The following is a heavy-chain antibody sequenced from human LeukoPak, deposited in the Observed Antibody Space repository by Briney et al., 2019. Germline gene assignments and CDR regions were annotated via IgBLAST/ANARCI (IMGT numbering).Heavy chain of an antibody. CDR2: IYDSGST. CDR1: GGSIRSSYYY. CDR3: ARDNVIVGTFDY. J-gene: IGHJ4*02. V-gene: IGHV4-39*07. D-gene: IGHD3-22*01. Sequence: PSETLSLTCTVSGGSIRSSYYYWGWIRQPPGKGLEWIGSIYDSGSTYYNPSLKSRVTISVDTSKNQFSLKLSSVTAADTAVYYCARDNVIVGTFDYWGQGTLVTVSS.